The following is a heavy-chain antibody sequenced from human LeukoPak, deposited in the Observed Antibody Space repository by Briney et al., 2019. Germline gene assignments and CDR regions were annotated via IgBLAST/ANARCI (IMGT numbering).Heavy chain of an antibody. CDR1: GGSFSGYY. CDR2: INHSGST. J-gene: IGHJ3*02. Sequence: SETLSLTCAVYGGSFSGYYWSWIRQPPGKGLEWIGEINHSGSTNYNPSLKSRVTISVDTSKNQFSLKLSPVTAADTAVYYCARDAGIFDIWGQGTMVTVSS. CDR3: ARDAGIFDI. V-gene: IGHV4-34*01.